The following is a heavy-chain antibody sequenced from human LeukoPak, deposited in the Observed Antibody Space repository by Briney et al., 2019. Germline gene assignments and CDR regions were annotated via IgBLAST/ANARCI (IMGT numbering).Heavy chain of an antibody. CDR1: GFTFSSYW. D-gene: IGHD5-24*01. V-gene: IGHV3-7*03. CDR2: IKQDGSEK. CDR3: ARGGYRWVDY. J-gene: IGHJ4*02. Sequence: GGSLRLSCAVSGFTFSSYWMSWGRQAPGKGLEWVANIKQDGSEKYYVDSVKGRFTISRDNAKNSLYLQMNSLRAEDTAVYYCARGGYRWVDYWGQGTLVTVSS.